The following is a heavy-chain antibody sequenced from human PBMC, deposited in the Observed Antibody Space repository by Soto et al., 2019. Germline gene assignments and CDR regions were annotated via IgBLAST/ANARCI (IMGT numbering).Heavy chain of an antibody. V-gene: IGHV4-39*01. J-gene: IGHJ6*02. CDR3: VRQGIGELHGLVDV. CDR2: IYYSGST. CDR1: GGSISSSSYY. Sequence: SETLSLTCTVSGGSISSSSYYWGWIRQPPGKGLEWIGSIYYSGSTYYNPSLKSRVTISVDTSKNQFSLKVSSVTAADTAVYYCVRQGIGELHGLVDVWGQGTTVTVSS. D-gene: IGHD1-7*01.